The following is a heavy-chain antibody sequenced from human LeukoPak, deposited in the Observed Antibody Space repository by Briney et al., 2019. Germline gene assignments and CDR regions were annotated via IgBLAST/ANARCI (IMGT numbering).Heavy chain of an antibody. CDR3: ARDFGYSTAGDHYYGMDV. J-gene: IGHJ6*02. D-gene: IGHD5-12*01. CDR2: ITSSGYT. V-gene: IGHV4-59*01. CDR1: GGSINYY. Sequence: SQTLSLTCTVSGGSINYYWSWIRQSPGKGLEWIGYITSSGYTNYNPSLRSRVTISLDTSKMQFSLRLSSVTAADTAVYFCARDFGYSTAGDHYYGMDVWGQGTTVSVSS.